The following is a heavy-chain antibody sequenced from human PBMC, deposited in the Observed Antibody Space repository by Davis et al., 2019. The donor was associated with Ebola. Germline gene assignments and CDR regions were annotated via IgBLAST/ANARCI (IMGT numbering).Heavy chain of an antibody. Sequence: ASVKVSCKASGGTFSSYAISWVRQAPGQGLEWMGWINPNSGGTNYAQKFQGRVTMTRDTSISTAYMELSRLGSDDTAVYYCARARSRVYFDYWGQGTLVTVSS. CDR1: GGTFSSYA. V-gene: IGHV1-2*02. D-gene: IGHD5/OR15-5a*01. CDR3: ARARSRVYFDY. CDR2: INPNSGGT. J-gene: IGHJ4*02.